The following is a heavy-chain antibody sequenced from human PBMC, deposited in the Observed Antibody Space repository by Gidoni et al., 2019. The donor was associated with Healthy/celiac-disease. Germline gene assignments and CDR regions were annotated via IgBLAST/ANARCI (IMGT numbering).Heavy chain of an antibody. CDR2: ISYDGSNK. D-gene: IGHD6-6*01. J-gene: IGHJ4*02. Sequence: QVQLVESGGGVVQPGRSLRLSCAASGFTFSSYAMHWVRQAPGKGLEWVAVISYDGSNKYYADSVKGRFTISRDNSKNTPYLQMNSLRAEDTAVYYCARVWSSSSGYFDYWGQGTLVTVSS. CDR1: GFTFSSYA. V-gene: IGHV3-30-3*01. CDR3: ARVWSSSSGYFDY.